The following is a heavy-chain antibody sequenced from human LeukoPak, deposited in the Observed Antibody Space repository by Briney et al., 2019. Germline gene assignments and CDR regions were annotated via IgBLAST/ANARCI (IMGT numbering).Heavy chain of an antibody. V-gene: IGHV1-2*02. J-gene: IGHJ4*02. Sequence: ASVKVSCKASGYTFTGYYMHWVRQAPGQELEWMGWINPNSGGTNYAQKFQGRVTMTRDTSISTAYMELSRLRSDDTAVYYCARARGTVGHFDYWGQGTLVTVSS. CDR1: GYTFTGYY. CDR2: INPNSGGT. D-gene: IGHD1-26*01. CDR3: ARARGTVGHFDY.